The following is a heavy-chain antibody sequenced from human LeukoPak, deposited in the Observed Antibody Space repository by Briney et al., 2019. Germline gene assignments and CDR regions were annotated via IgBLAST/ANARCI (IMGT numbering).Heavy chain of an antibody. J-gene: IGHJ6*03. CDR3: ARVAAAAGTSLLKVLGWFSYYMDV. D-gene: IGHD6-13*01. V-gene: IGHV1-18*01. CDR1: GYTFTSYG. CDR2: ISAYNGNT. Sequence: ASVKVSCKASGYTFTSYGISWVRQAPGQGLEWMGWISAYNGNTNYAQKLQGRVTMTTDTSTSTAYMELRSLRSDDTAVYYCARVAAAAGTSLLKVLGWFSYYMDVWGKGTTVTVSS.